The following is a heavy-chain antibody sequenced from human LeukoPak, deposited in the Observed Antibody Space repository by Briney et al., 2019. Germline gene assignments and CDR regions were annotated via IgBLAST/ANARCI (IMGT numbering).Heavy chain of an antibody. CDR3: ARESSSVGATNY. V-gene: IGHV3-23*01. CDR1: GFTFSIYA. D-gene: IGHD1-26*01. Sequence: AGGSLRLSCAASGFTFSIYAMSWVRQIPGKGLEWVSSITSRDGTTWYTDSVKGRFTISRDNAKNSLYLQMNSLRAEDTAVYYCARESSSVGATNYWGQGTLVTVSS. J-gene: IGHJ4*02. CDR2: ITSRDGTT.